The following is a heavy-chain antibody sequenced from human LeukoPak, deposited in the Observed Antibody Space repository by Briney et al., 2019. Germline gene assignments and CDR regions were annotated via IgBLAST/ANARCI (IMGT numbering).Heavy chain of an antibody. V-gene: IGHV3-21*01. J-gene: IGHJ6*03. CDR3: ARVTYYYDSSAYYGSYYYYMAV. D-gene: IGHD3-22*01. CDR2: ISSSSSYI. CDR1: GFTFSSYS. Sequence: GGSLRLSCAASGFTFSSYSMNWVRQAPGKGLEWVSSISSSSSYIYYADSVRDRFTISRNNAKNSLYLQMNSLTAEDTAVYYCARVTYYYDSSAYYGSYYYYMAVWGTGTTVTVSS.